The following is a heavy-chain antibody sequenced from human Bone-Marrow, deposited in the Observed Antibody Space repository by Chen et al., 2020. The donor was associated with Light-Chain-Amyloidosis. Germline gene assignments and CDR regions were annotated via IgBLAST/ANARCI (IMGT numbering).Heavy chain of an antibody. Sequence: EVRLLESGGGLVQPGGSLRPSFAVSGFTFSHYAMNWVRQAPGKGLQWISSISETGANTDYEDSVKGRFTISRDNSNNMLYLQWTSLRAEDTAVYYCAKQYLVGGWGQGTLVTVSS. D-gene: IGHD6-13*01. CDR2: ISETGANT. V-gene: IGHV3-23*01. CDR3: AKQYLVGG. J-gene: IGHJ4*02. CDR1: GFTFSHYA.